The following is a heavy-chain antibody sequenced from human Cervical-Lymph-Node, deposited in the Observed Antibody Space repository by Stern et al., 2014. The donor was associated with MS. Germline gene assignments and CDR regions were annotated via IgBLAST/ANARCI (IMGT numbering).Heavy chain of an antibody. CDR3: AKKKMEDNSVWDIFDS. J-gene: IGHJ4*02. CDR2: TSFDGSYK. D-gene: IGHD5/OR15-5a*01. V-gene: IGHV3-30*18. Sequence: QVQLVESGGGVVQPGRSLRLSCAASGFTFRSYGMHWVSQAPGKGLEGVAVTSFDGSYKDHADSVKGRLSISRENSKSTLDLQMNSLRPEYTAIYYCAKKKMEDNSVWDIFDSWGQVTLVTVSS. CDR1: GFTFRSYG.